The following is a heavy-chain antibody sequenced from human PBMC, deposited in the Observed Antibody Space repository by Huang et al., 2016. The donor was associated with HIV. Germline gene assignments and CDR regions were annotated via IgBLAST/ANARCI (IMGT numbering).Heavy chain of an antibody. CDR3: ARQVDGFRSHFDF. Sequence: EVLLVQSGAELKEPGESLKISCKASGYGFSRYWIGWVRQNPGKGLEWIGIIQPRESETKNSPAFDGQVTVSADKSTRTAYLQWESLKAPDTAIYFCARQVDGFRSHFDFWGQGTLVSFSS. D-gene: IGHD5-18*01. J-gene: IGHJ4*02. V-gene: IGHV5-51*01. CDR1: GYGFSRYW. CDR2: IQPRESET.